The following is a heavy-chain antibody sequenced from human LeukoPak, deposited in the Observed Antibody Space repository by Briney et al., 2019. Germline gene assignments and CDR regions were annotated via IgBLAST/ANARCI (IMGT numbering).Heavy chain of an antibody. CDR1: EFTLGSYS. J-gene: IGHJ4*02. D-gene: IGHD5-18*01. CDR2: ISSSGTTI. Sequence: GGSLRLSCGASEFTLGSYSMNWVRQAPGKGLEWVSHISSSGTTIYYAESVKGRFTISRDNAKNSLYLLMNSLRAEDTAVYYCARVWADSYGTDYWGQGTLVTVSS. CDR3: ARVWADSYGTDY. V-gene: IGHV3-48*01.